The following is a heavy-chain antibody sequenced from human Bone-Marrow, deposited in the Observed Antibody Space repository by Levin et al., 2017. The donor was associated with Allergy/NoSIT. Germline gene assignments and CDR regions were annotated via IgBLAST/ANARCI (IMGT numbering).Heavy chain of an antibody. CDR3: ASLARGTRYFPIGGAFDI. V-gene: IGHV3-74*01. D-gene: IGHD3-9*01. CDR1: GFTFSSYW. Sequence: GGSLRLSCAASGFTFSSYWMHWVRQAPGKGLVWVSRINSDGSSTSYADSVKGRFTISRDKAKNTLYLQMNSLRAEDTAVYYCASLARGTRYFPIGGAFDIWGEGTMVTVSA. CDR2: INSDGSST. J-gene: IGHJ3*02.